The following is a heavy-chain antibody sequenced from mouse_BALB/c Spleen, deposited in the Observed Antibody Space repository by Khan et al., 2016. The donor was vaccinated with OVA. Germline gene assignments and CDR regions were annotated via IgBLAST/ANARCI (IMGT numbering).Heavy chain of an antibody. Sequence: QVQLQQSGPELVRPGASVKMSCKASGYTLTSYYIHWVKQRPGQGLEWIGWIYPVDGSSKYNEKFKGKSTLTADKSSSTAYMLLSSLTSEDSAIYVCARGYYGYLDYWGQGTTLTVSS. D-gene: IGHD1-1*01. J-gene: IGHJ2*01. CDR2: IYPVDGSS. V-gene: IGHV1S56*01. CDR3: ARGYYGYLDY. CDR1: GYTLTSYY.